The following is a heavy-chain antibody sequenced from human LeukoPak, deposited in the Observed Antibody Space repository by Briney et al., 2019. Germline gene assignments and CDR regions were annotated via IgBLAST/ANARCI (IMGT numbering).Heavy chain of an antibody. CDR2: ISWNSGSI. Sequence: GGSLRLSCAASGFKFDDYAMHWVRQAPGKGLEWVSGISWNSGSIGYADSVRGRFTISRDNAKKSLYLQMNSLRPEDTALYYCTQGSGSGTWYYFDYWGQGTLVTVSS. V-gene: IGHV3-9*01. CDR3: TQGSGSGTWYYFDY. CDR1: GFKFDDYA. J-gene: IGHJ4*02. D-gene: IGHD1-14*01.